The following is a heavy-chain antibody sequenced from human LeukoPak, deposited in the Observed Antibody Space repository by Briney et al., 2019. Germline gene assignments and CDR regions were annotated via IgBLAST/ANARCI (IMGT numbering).Heavy chain of an antibody. CDR3: AKAQTSYSCEGYFDY. V-gene: IGHV3-23*01. D-gene: IGHD3-9*01. J-gene: IGHJ4*02. Sequence: GGSLRLSCAASGFTFSSCAMSWVRQAPGKGLEWVSGVRGIDDSTHYADSVKGRFTISRDNSKNTLYLQMNSLRADDTAVYYCAKAQTSYSCEGYFDYWGQGALVTVSS. CDR2: VRGIDDST. CDR1: GFTFSSCA.